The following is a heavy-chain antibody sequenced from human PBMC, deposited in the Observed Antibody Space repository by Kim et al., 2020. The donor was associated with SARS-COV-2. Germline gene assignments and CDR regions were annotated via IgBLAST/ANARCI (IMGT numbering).Heavy chain of an antibody. CDR1: GYTFTGYY. V-gene: IGHV1-2*02. D-gene: IGHD2-2*01. J-gene: IGHJ5*02. CDR3: VRVGYCSSTSCYGWFDP. CDR2: INPNSGGT. Sequence: ASVKVSCKASGYTFTGYYMHWVRQAPGQGLEWMGWINPNSGGTNYAQKFQGRVTMTRDTSISTAYMELSRLRSDDTAVYYCVRVGYCSSTSCYGWFDPWGQGTLVTVSS.